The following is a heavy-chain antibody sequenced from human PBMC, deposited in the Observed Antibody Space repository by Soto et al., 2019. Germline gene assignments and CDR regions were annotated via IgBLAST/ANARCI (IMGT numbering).Heavy chain of an antibody. CDR1: GYTLNEFS. V-gene: IGHV1-24*01. Sequence: QVHLTQSGAEVKKPGASMRVSCKVSGYTLNEFSMHWVRQAPGKGLEWMGGFDPEDGKRTSAQKFQGRLTLPEDTSAETAYMELRSLRLEDTAVYYCVRVRRHGGPWYNSYCRDFWAQGTPVTVSS. CDR3: VRVRRHGGPWYNSYCRDF. D-gene: IGHD1-1*01. J-gene: IGHJ6*02. CDR2: FDPEDGKR.